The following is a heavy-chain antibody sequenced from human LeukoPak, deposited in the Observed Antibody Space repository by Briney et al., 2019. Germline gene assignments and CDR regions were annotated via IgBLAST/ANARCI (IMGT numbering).Heavy chain of an antibody. CDR3: AADIGSSSWDY. D-gene: IGHD6-13*01. CDR1: GFTFTSSA. V-gene: IGHV1-58*01. CDR2: IVVGSGNT. J-gene: IGHJ4*02. Sequence: SVKVSCKASGFTFTSSAVQWVRQARGQRLEWIGWIVVGSGNTNYAQKFQERVTITRDMSTSTAYMELSSLRSEDTAAYYCAADIGSSSWDYWGQGTLVTVSS.